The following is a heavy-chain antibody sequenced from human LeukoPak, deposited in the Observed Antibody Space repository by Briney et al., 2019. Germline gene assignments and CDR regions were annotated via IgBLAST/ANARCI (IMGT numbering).Heavy chain of an antibody. Sequence: SETLSLTCTVSGGSISSSSYYWGWIRQPPGKGLGWIGSIYYSGSTYYNPSLKSRVTISVDTSKNQFSLKLSSVTAADTAVYYCARRGWLAQFDYWGQGTLVTVSS. CDR2: IYYSGST. V-gene: IGHV4-39*01. CDR3: ARRGWLAQFDY. CDR1: GGSISSSSYY. D-gene: IGHD5-12*01. J-gene: IGHJ4*02.